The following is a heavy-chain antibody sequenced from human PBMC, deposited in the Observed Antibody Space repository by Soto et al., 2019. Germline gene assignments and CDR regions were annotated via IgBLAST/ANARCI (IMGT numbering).Heavy chain of an antibody. CDR2: IYTSGST. CDR3: ARDRGIKIFGVALTNNWFDH. D-gene: IGHD3-3*01. J-gene: IGHJ5*02. CDR1: GGSISSYY. V-gene: IGHV4-4*07. Sequence: SETLSLTCTVSGGSISSYYWSWIRQPAGKGLEWIGRIYTSGSTNYNPSLKSRVTMSVDTSKNQFSLKLSSVTAADTAVYYCARDRGIKIFGVALTNNWFDHWGQGTLVTVSS.